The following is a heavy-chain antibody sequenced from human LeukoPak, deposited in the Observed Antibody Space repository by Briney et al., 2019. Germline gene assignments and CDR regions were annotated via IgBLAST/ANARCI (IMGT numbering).Heavy chain of an antibody. Sequence: ASVKVSCKASGYTFTGYYMHWVRQAPGQGLEWMGWINPNSGGTNYAQKFQGRVTMTRDTSISTAYMELSRLRSDDTAVYYCARTPMYYYGSGSYGNYYYYYMDVWGKGTTVTVSS. CDR1: GYTFTGYY. V-gene: IGHV1-2*02. CDR2: INPNSGGT. CDR3: ARTPMYYYGSGSYGNYYYYYMDV. J-gene: IGHJ6*03. D-gene: IGHD3-10*01.